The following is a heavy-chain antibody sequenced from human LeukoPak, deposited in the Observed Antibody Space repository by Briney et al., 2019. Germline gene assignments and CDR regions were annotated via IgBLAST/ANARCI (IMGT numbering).Heavy chain of an antibody. V-gene: IGHV3-48*01. Sequence: GGSLRLSCAASGFTFSSYSMNWVRQAPGKGLEWVSYISSSSSTTYYADSVKGRFTISRDNSKNTLYLQMNSLRAEDTAVYYCARDREYSSGWYSGYYGMDVWGQGTTVTVSS. CDR1: GFTFSSYS. D-gene: IGHD6-19*01. CDR2: ISSSSSTT. CDR3: ARDREYSSGWYSGYYGMDV. J-gene: IGHJ6*02.